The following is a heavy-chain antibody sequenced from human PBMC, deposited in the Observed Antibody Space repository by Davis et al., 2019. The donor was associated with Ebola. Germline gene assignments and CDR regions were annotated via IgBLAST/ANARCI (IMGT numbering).Heavy chain of an antibody. V-gene: IGHV1-69*04. D-gene: IGHD6-13*01. CDR2: IIPILGIA. Sequence: SVKVSCKASGGTFSSYAISWVRQAPGQGLEWMGRIIPILGIANYAQKFQGRVTITADKSTSTAYMELSSLRSEDTAVYYCVRVILIAAAHFDPWGQGTLVTVSS. J-gene: IGHJ5*02. CDR1: GGTFSSYA. CDR3: VRVILIAAAHFDP.